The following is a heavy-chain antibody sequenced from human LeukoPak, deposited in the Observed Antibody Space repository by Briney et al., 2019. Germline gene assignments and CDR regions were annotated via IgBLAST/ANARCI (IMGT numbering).Heavy chain of an antibody. J-gene: IGHJ4*02. Sequence: SKTLSLTCAVSGGSISSGGYSWSWIRQPPGKGLEWIGYIYHSGSTYYNPSLKSRVTISVDRSKNQFSLKLSSVTAADTAVYYCARSSSGGTFFGYWGQGTLVTVSS. D-gene: IGHD2-15*01. CDR1: GGSISSGGYS. CDR3: ARSSSGGTFFGY. V-gene: IGHV4-30-2*01. CDR2: IYHSGST.